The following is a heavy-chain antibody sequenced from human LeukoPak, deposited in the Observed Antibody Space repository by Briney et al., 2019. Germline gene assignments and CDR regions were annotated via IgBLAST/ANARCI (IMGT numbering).Heavy chain of an antibody. J-gene: IGHJ6*02. V-gene: IGHV5-51*01. CDR2: IYPGDSDT. D-gene: IGHD5-24*01. CDR3: ARHRGDGFTYYYYGMDV. CDR1: GYSFTNYW. Sequence: GESLKISCKGSGYSFTNYWIGWVRQMPGKGLEWMGIIYPGDSDTRYSPSFQGQVTISADKSISTAYLQWSSLKASDTAMYYCARHRGDGFTYYYYGMDVWGQGTTVTVSS.